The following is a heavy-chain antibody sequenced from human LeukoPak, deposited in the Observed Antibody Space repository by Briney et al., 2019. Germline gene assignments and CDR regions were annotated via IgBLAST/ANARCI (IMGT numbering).Heavy chain of an antibody. CDR1: GFTFSSYR. D-gene: IGHD6-13*01. V-gene: IGHV3-7*03. CDR2: IKQDGSEK. CDR3: ARVRYSSSWSDAFEI. Sequence: GGSLRLSCADSGFTFSSYRMSWVRQAPGKGLEWVANIKQDGSEKYYVDSVKGRFTISRDNAKNSLYLQMNSLRAEDTALYHCARVRYSSSWSDAFEIWGQGTMVTVSS. J-gene: IGHJ3*02.